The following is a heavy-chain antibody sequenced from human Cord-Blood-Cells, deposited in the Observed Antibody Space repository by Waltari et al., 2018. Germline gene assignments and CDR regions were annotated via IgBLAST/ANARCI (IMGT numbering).Heavy chain of an antibody. CDR2: KNPNSGNT. J-gene: IGHJ3*02. D-gene: IGHD1-1*01. Sequence: QVQLVQSGAEVKKPGASVKVSCKASGYTFTRYDINWVRQDTVQGLEWMGWKNPNSGNTGYAQKFQSIVTMTSNTSISTAYMELSSLRSEDTAVYYCARVERNDAFDIWGQGTMVTVSS. CDR1: GYTFTRYD. V-gene: IGHV1-8*01. CDR3: ARVERNDAFDI.